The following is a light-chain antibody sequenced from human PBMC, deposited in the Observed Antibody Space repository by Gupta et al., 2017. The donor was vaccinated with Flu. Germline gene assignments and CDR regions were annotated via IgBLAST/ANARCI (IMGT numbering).Light chain of an antibody. V-gene: IGKV1-5*03. CDR3: QQYNSYSWT. CDR1: QSISSW. Sequence: DIQMTQSPSTLSASVGDRVTITCRASQSISSWLAWYQQKPGKAPKLLIYKASNLEIGVPSRFSGSGSGTDFTLTISSLQPDDFATYYCQQYNSYSWTFGQGTKVEIK. CDR2: KAS. J-gene: IGKJ1*01.